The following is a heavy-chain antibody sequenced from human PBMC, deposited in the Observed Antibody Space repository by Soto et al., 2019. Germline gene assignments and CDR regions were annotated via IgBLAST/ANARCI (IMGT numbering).Heavy chain of an antibody. D-gene: IGHD1-1*01. CDR3: AKSVYNWNDGFFDY. Sequence: QVQLVESGGGVVQPGRSLRLSCAASGFTFSTYGMHWVRQAPGKGLEWVAVISYDGVNKYYADSVKGRFTISRDNXXNTRYLQMNSLRAEDTAVYYCAKSVYNWNDGFFDYWGQGTLVTVSS. CDR1: GFTFSTYG. V-gene: IGHV3-30*18. J-gene: IGHJ4*02. CDR2: ISYDGVNK.